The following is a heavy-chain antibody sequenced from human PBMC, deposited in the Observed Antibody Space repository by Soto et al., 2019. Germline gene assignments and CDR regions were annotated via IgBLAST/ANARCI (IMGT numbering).Heavy chain of an antibody. D-gene: IGHD3-10*01. CDR1: GFTFSSYA. J-gene: IGHJ4*02. CDR2: ISGSGGST. V-gene: IGHV3-23*01. Sequence: GGSLRLSCAASGFTFSSYAMSWVRQAPGKGLEWVSAISGSGGSTYYADSVKGRFTTSRDNSKNTLYLQMNSLRAEDTAVYYCAKDPAEGRMVDLHFDYWGQGTLVTVSS. CDR3: AKDPAEGRMVDLHFDY.